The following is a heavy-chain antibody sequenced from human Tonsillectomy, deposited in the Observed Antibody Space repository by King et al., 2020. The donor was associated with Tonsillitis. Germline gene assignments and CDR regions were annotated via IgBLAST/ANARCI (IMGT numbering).Heavy chain of an antibody. CDR3: AGEQWLVPSPFDY. CDR1: GFTFSSYA. Sequence: VQLVESGGGVVQPGRSLRLSCAASGFTFSSYAMHLVRQAPGKGLEWVAVILYDGSNKYPADSVKGRFTISRDNSKKPLYLQMNSLRTEDTAVYFCAGEQWLVPSPFDYWGQGTLVTVSS. CDR2: ILYDGSNK. J-gene: IGHJ4*02. V-gene: IGHV3-30*01. D-gene: IGHD6-19*01.